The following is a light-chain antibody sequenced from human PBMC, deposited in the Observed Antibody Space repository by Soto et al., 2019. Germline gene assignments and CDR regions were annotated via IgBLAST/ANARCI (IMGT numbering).Light chain of an antibody. J-gene: IGLJ1*01. CDR2: ANT. CDR3: SSYTSTYTLPYV. Sequence: QSVLTQPPSVSGAPGQRVTISCTGSSSNIGATYDVHWYQQLPGTAPKLLIFANTNRPSGVPDRFSGSKSGTSASLAITGLQAEDEADYYCSSYTSTYTLPYVFGTGTKVTVL. V-gene: IGLV1-40*01. CDR1: SSNIGATYD.